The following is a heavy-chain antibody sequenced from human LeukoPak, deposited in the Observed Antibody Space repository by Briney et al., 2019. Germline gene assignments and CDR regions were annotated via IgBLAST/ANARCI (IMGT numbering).Heavy chain of an antibody. D-gene: IGHD1-1*01. CDR3: ARVGDWNDLVY. J-gene: IGHJ4*02. Sequence: SETLSLTCTVSGGSLNNYYWTWIRQSPGKGLEWIGYILYTGGTNYNPSLKSRVTISVDTSKNQFSLNLNSVTTTDTAVYYCARVGDWNDLVYWGQGAPIAVSS. V-gene: IGHV4-59*01. CDR2: ILYTGGT. CDR1: GGSLNNYY.